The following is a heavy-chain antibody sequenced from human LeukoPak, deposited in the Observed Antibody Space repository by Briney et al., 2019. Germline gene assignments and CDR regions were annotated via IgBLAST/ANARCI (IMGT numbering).Heavy chain of an antibody. Sequence: GGSLRLSCAASGFTLSNNAMSSGRQAPGKGREWVSAINSGNSDTNYAESVKSRVTISRDNSRSTLYLQMNSLRAEDTAIYYCAMDEREWELRGCFDYWGQGTLASVSS. J-gene: IGHJ4*02. CDR2: INSGNSDT. V-gene: IGHV3-23*05. D-gene: IGHD1-26*01. CDR1: GFTLSNNA. CDR3: AMDEREWELRGCFDY.